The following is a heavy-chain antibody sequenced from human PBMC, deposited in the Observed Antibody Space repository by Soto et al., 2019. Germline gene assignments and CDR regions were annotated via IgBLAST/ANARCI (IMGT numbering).Heavy chain of an antibody. Sequence: GGSLRLSCAASGFTVNNYAMTWVRQAPGMGLEWVATISNTGGGTYYADSVKGRFTISRDNSKNTLYLQMSSLRVEDTAVYYCAKDRLAGNFDYWGQGTQVTVS. J-gene: IGHJ4*02. CDR1: GFTVNNYA. V-gene: IGHV3-23*01. CDR2: ISNTGGGT. CDR3: AKDRLAGNFDY.